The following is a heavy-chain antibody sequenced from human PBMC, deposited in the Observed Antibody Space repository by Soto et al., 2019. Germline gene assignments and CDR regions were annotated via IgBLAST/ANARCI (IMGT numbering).Heavy chain of an antibody. Sequence: PSETLSPTCTVSGGSISVSSYYCGWIRQPPRKGLEWVGRIYYSGSTYYKPSLRSRVTISVDTSKNQFSLKLTSVTAADTAVYHCARLLYGVSTDYWGQGTLVT. J-gene: IGHJ4*02. CDR1: GGSISVSSYY. V-gene: IGHV4-39*01. CDR2: IYYSGST. CDR3: ARLLYGVSTDY. D-gene: IGHD4-17*01.